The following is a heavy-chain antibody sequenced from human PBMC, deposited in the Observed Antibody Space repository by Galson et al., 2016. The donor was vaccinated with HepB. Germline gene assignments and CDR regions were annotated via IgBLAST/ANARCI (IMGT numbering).Heavy chain of an antibody. CDR1: GGSISVGHHY. CDR3: ARDVVIVLPTATALSYYYYMDV. Sequence: TLSLTCNVSGGSISVGHHYWSWIRQHPGKGLEWIGYIYYSGSTYYNPPLKSRLTISVDTSKNQFSLKLRSVTAADTAGYYCARDVVIVLPTATALSYYYYMDVWGKGTTVTVSS. J-gene: IGHJ6*03. CDR2: IYYSGST. D-gene: IGHD2/OR15-2a*01. V-gene: IGHV4-31*03.